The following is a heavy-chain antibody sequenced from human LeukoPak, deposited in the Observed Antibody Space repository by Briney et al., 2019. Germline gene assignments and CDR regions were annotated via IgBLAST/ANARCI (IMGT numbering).Heavy chain of an antibody. CDR3: ARGGKKNGGDSFHL. CDR2: ISGSGGNT. V-gene: IGHV3-21*01. J-gene: IGHJ3*01. CDR1: GFTFSSYS. Sequence: GGSLRLSCAASGFTFSSYSMNWVRQAPGKGLEWVSAISGSGGNTHYADSVKGRFTISRDNAKSLMYLQLNSLRAGDTALYFCARGGKKNGGDSFHLWGPGTMVTVAS. D-gene: IGHD3-10*01.